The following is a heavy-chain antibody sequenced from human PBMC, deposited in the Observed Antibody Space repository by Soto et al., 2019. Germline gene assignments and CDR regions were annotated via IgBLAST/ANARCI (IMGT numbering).Heavy chain of an antibody. D-gene: IGHD6-6*01. Sequence: ASVKVSCKASGYTFTSYGISWVRQAPGQGLEWMGWISAYNGNTNYAQKLQGRVTMTTDTSTSTAYMELRSLRSDDTAVYYCGRASSSRFAYYYYYYMDVWGKGTTVTVSS. CDR3: GRASSSRFAYYYYYYMDV. CDR2: ISAYNGNT. J-gene: IGHJ6*03. V-gene: IGHV1-18*01. CDR1: GYTFTSYG.